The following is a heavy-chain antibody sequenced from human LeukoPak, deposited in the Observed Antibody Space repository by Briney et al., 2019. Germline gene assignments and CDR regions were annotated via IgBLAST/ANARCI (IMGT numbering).Heavy chain of an antibody. J-gene: IGHJ6*02. V-gene: IGHV3-30-3*01. CDR3: AKDMTGHRASSYGMDV. CDR2: ISYDGSNK. Sequence: GGSLRLSCAASGFTFSSYAMHWVRQAPGKGLEWVAVISYDGSNKYYADSVKGRFTISRDNSKNTLYLQMNSLRAEDTAVYYCAKDMTGHRASSYGMDVWGQGTTVTVSS. CDR1: GFTFSSYA. D-gene: IGHD3-9*01.